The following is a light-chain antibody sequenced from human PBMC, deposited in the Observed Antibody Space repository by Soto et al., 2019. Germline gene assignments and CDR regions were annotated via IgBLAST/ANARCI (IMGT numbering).Light chain of an antibody. J-gene: IGLJ2*01. CDR1: TSNIGRNT. CDR3: AAWDDSLNGVV. CDR2: SNN. V-gene: IGLV1-44*01. Sequence: QSVLTQPPSASGTPGQRVTISCSGSTSNIGRNTVHWYQQLPGTAPKLLIYSNNQRPSGVPDRFSGSKSGTSASLAISGLQSEDEDDYYCAAWDDSLNGVVFGGGTKLTVL.